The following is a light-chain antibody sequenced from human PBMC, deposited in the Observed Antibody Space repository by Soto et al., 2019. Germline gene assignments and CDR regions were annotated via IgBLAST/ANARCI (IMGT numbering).Light chain of an antibody. V-gene: IGLV2-11*01. CDR3: CSYAGNYYV. Sequence: QSVLTQPRSVSGSPGQSVTISCTGTSSDVGGYNYVSWYQQHPGKAPQLMIYDVSKRPSGVPDRFSGSKSGNTASLTISGLQAEDEADYYCCSYAGNYYVFGTGTKLTVL. J-gene: IGLJ1*01. CDR2: DVS. CDR1: SSDVGGYNY.